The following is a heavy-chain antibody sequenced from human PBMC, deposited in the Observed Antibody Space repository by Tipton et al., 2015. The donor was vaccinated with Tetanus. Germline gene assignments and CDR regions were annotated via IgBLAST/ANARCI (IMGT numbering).Heavy chain of an antibody. J-gene: IGHJ4*02. Sequence: SLRLSCEVSGFTFNKYALSWVRQAPGKGLEWVSSISGSGDTTNYADSVKGRVTISKELSKKTLYLQMNILRVEDTAMYSCAKWVEYGDYFLSPSFIDQWGPGALVTVSS. CDR1: GFTFNKYA. D-gene: IGHD4-17*01. CDR2: ISGSGDTT. CDR3: AKWVEYGDYFLSPSFIDQ. V-gene: IGHV3-23*01.